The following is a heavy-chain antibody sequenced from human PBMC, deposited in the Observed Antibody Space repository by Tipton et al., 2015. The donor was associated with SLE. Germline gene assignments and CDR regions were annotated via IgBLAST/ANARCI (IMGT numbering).Heavy chain of an antibody. D-gene: IGHD3-16*01. V-gene: IGHV3-33*01. CDR1: GFTFSSYG. CDR2: IWYDGSNK. J-gene: IGHJ4*02. CDR3: ARDRALWGGPFDY. Sequence: SLRLSCAASGFTFSSYGMHWVRQAPGKGLEWVAVIWYDGSNKYYADSVKGRFTISRDNSKNTLYLQMNSLRAEDTAVYYCARDRALWGGPFDYWGQGTLVTVSS.